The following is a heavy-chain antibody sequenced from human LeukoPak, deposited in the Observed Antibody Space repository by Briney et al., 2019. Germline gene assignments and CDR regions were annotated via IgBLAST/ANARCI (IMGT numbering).Heavy chain of an antibody. V-gene: IGHV4-30-4*01. CDR2: IYYSGGP. CDR1: GVSISSGDYY. J-gene: IGHJ4*02. Sequence: SQTLSLTCTVSGVSISSGDYYWSWLRQPPGRGLEWIGSIYYSGGPYSNPPLKSRVTLSVTPSKTQFSLKLGSVTAADPAVYYCARALGGYIDYWGQGTLVTVSS. D-gene: IGHD2-15*01. CDR3: ARALGGYIDY.